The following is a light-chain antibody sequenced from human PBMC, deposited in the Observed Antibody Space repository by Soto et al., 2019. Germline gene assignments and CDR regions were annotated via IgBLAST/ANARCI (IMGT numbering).Light chain of an antibody. Sequence: QSVLTQPPSASGTPGQRVTISCSGSSSNIGSNNVNWYQQLPGTAPKLLIYSNNQRPSGVPHRFSGSKSGTSASLAISGLQSEDEVDYYCAAWDDSLNGPVFGGGTKRTV. CDR1: SSNIGSNN. CDR2: SNN. V-gene: IGLV1-44*01. CDR3: AAWDDSLNGPV. J-gene: IGLJ2*01.